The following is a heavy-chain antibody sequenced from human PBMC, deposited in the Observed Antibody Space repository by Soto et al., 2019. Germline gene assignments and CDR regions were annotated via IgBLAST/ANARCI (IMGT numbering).Heavy chain of an antibody. V-gene: IGHV4-59*01. D-gene: IGHD3-16*01. J-gene: IGHJ5*02. CDR2: IYFNGRT. Sequence: PSETLSLTCTVSGGSINNYYWSWIRQAPGKGLEWIGYIYFNGRTNYNPSLNSRVTMSVDTSKNQFSLSLSCLTAADTAVYYCAIVLGHYRHNWFDPWGQGSLVTVSS. CDR3: AIVLGHYRHNWFDP. CDR1: GGSINNYY.